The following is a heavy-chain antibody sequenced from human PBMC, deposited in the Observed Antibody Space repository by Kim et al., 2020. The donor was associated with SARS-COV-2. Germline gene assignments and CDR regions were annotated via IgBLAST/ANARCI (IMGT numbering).Heavy chain of an antibody. CDR1: AGTFRSHA. D-gene: IGHD2-15*01. CDR3: AADSLMTCGSGACYFAS. J-gene: IGHJ4*02. V-gene: IGHV1-69*13. Sequence: SVKVSCTASAGTFRSHAFNWVRQAPGQRPEWMGKIIPVYGTTKYAQKFQGRVSITADESTTTAFMELTSLTSEDTAFYYCAADSLMTCGSGACYFASWGQGTLVSVSS. CDR2: IIPVYGTT.